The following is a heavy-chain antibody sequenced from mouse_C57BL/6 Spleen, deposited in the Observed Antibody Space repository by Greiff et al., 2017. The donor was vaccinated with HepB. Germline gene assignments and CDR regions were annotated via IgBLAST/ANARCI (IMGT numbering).Heavy chain of an antibody. J-gene: IGHJ4*01. V-gene: IGHV5-4*01. CDR2: ISDGGSYT. CDR3: ARDLDVGAMDY. D-gene: IGHD4-1*01. CDR1: GFTFSSYA. Sequence: EVKLEESGGGLVKPGGSLKLSCAASGFTFSSYAMSWVRQTPEKRLEWVATISDGGSYTYYPDNVKGRFTISRDNAKNNLYLQMSHLKSEDTAMYYCARDLDVGAMDYWGQGTSVTVSS.